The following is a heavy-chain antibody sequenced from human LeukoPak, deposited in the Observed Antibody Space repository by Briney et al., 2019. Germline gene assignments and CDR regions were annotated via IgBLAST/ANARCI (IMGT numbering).Heavy chain of an antibody. V-gene: IGHV4-39*01. Sequence: SETLSLTCTVSGGSISSSSYYWGWIRQPPGKGLELIGSIYYSGSTYYNPSLKSRVTISVDTSKNQFSLKLSSVTAADTAVYYCARSVDTAMVPVFDYWGQGTLVTVSS. CDR3: ARSVDTAMVPVFDY. D-gene: IGHD5-18*01. CDR2: IYYSGST. CDR1: GGSISSSSYY. J-gene: IGHJ4*02.